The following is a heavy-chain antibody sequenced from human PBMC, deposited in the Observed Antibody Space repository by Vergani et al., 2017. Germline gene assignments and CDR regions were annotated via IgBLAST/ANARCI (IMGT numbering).Heavy chain of an antibody. D-gene: IGHD3-22*01. Sequence: QIQLAQSGAEVKKPGSSVKVSCKASRGTFSSNSISWVRQAPGQGLEWMGRIIPIFGTTSYAQKFQGRVTILADESTSTAYMELSSLRSEDTAVYYCARSSGYYSYYFDFWGQGTLVTVSS. V-gene: IGHV1-69*13. J-gene: IGHJ4*02. CDR1: RGTFSSNS. CDR3: ARSSGYYSYYFDF. CDR2: IIPIFGTT.